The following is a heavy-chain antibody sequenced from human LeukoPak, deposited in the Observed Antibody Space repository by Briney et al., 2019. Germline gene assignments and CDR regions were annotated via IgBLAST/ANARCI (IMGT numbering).Heavy chain of an antibody. CDR2: INHSGST. J-gene: IGHJ4*02. Sequence: PSETLSLTCAVYGGSFSGYYWSWIRQPPGKGLEWIGEINHSGSTNYNPSLKSRVTISVDTSKNQFSLKLSSVTAADTAVYYCARDSRQSNYFDYWGQGTLVTVSS. CDR1: GGSFSGYY. V-gene: IGHV4-34*01. D-gene: IGHD4-11*01. CDR3: ARDSRQSNYFDY.